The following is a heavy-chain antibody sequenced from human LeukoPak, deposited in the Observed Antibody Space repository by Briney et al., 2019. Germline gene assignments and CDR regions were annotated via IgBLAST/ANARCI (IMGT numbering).Heavy chain of an antibody. Sequence: DPSETLSLTCAVYGGSFSGYYWSWIRQPPGKGLEWIGEINHSGSTDYNPSLKSRVTISVDTSKNQFSLKLSSVTAADTAVYYCARGSWGYGDYRNWFDPWGQGTLVTVSS. CDR3: ARGSWGYGDYRNWFDP. CDR1: GGSFSGYY. J-gene: IGHJ5*02. D-gene: IGHD4-17*01. V-gene: IGHV4-34*01. CDR2: INHSGST.